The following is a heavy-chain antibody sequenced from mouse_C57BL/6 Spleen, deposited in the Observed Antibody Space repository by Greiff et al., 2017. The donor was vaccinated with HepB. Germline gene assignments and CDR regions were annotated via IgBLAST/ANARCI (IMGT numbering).Heavy chain of an antibody. CDR3: ARGKIVKDFDV. CDR2: IDPSDSYT. Sequence: QVQLQQPGAELVRPGTSVKLSCKASGYTFTSYWMHWVKQRPGQGLEWIGVIDPSDSYTNYNQKFKGKATLTVDTSSSTAYMQLSSLTSEDSAVYYCARGKIVKDFDVWGTGTTVTVSS. CDR1: GYTFTSYW. J-gene: IGHJ1*03. V-gene: IGHV1-59*01.